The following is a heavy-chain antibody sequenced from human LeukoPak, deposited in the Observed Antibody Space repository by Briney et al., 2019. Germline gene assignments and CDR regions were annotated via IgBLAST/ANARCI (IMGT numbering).Heavy chain of an antibody. V-gene: IGHV4-39*07. Sequence: SETLSLTCTVSGGSISSSSYYWGWIRQPPGKGLVWIGSIYYSGSTYFNPSLKSRVTISVDRSKNQFSLKLSSVTAADTAVYYCARAGDYNWDWYFDLWGRGTLVTVSS. CDR3: ARAGDYNWDWYFDL. CDR2: IYYSGST. J-gene: IGHJ2*01. D-gene: IGHD4-17*01. CDR1: GGSISSSSYY.